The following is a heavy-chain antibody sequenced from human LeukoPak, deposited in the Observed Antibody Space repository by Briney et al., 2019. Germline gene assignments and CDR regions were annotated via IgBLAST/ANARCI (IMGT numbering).Heavy chain of an antibody. CDR3: AREGSSWASFDY. CDR2: IIPIFGTA. J-gene: IGHJ4*02. Sequence: SVKVSCKASGGTFSSYAISWVRQAPGQGLEWMGGIIPIFGTANYAQKFQGRVTITADESTSTAYMELSSLRSEDTAVYYCAREGSSWASFDYWGQGTLVTVSS. CDR1: GGTFSSYA. V-gene: IGHV1-69*13. D-gene: IGHD6-13*01.